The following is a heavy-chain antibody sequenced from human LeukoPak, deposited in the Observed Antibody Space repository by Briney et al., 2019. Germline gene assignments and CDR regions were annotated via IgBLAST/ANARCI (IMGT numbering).Heavy chain of an antibody. CDR1: GGSISSGGYS. CDR2: IYYSGST. D-gene: IGHD3-3*01. V-gene: IGHV4-61*08. J-gene: IGHJ3*02. Sequence: SQTLSLTCAVSGGSISSGGYSWSWIRQPPGKGLEWIGYIYYSGSTNYNPSLKSRVTISVDTSKNQFSLKLSSVTAADTAVYYCARAAPSTIFGVAPGAFDIWGQGTMVTVSS. CDR3: ARAAPSTIFGVAPGAFDI.